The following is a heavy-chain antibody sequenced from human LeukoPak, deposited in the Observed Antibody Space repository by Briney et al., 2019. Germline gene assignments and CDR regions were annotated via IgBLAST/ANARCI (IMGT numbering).Heavy chain of an antibody. CDR2: IKPDGSEE. CDR3: VRGHYADY. Sequence: GGSLRLSCAASGFIFSSDYMIWVRQAPGKGLEWVANIKPDGSEEDYVDSVKGRFTISRDNAKNSLYLQMNSLRADDTALYYCVRGHYADYTSQGTLVTVSS. CDR1: GFIFSSDY. V-gene: IGHV3-7*01. J-gene: IGHJ4*02.